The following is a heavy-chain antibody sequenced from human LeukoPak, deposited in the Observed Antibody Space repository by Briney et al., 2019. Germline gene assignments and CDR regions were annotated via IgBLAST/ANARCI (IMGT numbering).Heavy chain of an antibody. CDR1: GFTFSSYA. CDR2: ISGSGGST. V-gene: IGHV3-23*01. D-gene: IGHD3-3*01. CDR3: AKDALGFLEWYYYYYYMDV. Sequence: PGGSLRLSCAASGFTFSSYAMSWVRQAPGKGLEWVSAISGSGGSTYYADSVKGRFTISRDNSKNTLYLQMNSLRAEDTAVYYCAKDALGFLEWYYYYYYMDVWGKGTTVTVSS. J-gene: IGHJ6*03.